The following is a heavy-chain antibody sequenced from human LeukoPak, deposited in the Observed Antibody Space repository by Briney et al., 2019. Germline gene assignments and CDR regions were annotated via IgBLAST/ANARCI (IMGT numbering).Heavy chain of an antibody. CDR1: GFTFSSYA. Sequence: GGSLRLSCAASGFTFSSYAMHWVRQAPGKGLEGVSVIYSGGSTYYAESVKGRFTISRDNSKNTLYLQMNSLRAEDTAVYYCARVGYDSSGYYHSPPYYFDYWGQGTLVPVSS. J-gene: IGHJ4*02. V-gene: IGHV3-66*01. D-gene: IGHD3-22*01. CDR3: ARVGYDSSGYYHSPPYYFDY. CDR2: IYSGGST.